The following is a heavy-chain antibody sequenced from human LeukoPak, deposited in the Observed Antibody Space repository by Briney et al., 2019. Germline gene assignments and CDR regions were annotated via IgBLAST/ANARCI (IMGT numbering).Heavy chain of an antibody. CDR3: ARRYCSGGSCYLAY. J-gene: IGHJ4*02. D-gene: IGHD2-15*01. V-gene: IGHV1-18*01. Sequence: ASVKVSCKASGYTFTRYGISWVRQAPGQGLEWVGWISAYNGNTNYAQKLQGRVTMTTDTSTSTAYMELRSLRSDDTAVYYCARRYCSGGSCYLAYWGQGTLVTVSS. CDR2: ISAYNGNT. CDR1: GYTFTRYG.